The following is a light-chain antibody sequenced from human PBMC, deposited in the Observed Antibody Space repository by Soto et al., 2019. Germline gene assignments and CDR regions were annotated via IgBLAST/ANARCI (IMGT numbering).Light chain of an antibody. CDR2: DVS. V-gene: IGKV1-39*01. J-gene: IGKJ4*01. CDR3: QQSFSTPHT. Sequence: DIQMTQSPSTVSAYVGDSVTITCRASQSITTWLAWYQQRPGKAPKLLIYDVSSLQSGVPSRFSGSGSGTDFTLSISSLQPEDFVTYYCQQSFSTPHTFGGGTKVDIK. CDR1: QSITTW.